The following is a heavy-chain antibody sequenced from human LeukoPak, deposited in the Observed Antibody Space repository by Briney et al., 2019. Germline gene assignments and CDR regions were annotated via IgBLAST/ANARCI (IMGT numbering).Heavy chain of an antibody. V-gene: IGHV4-4*07. CDR2: IYTSGST. CDR3: ARDRMVAATSYYYYYYMDV. J-gene: IGHJ6*03. Sequence: SSETLSLTCTVSGNSFGDYYWSWIRQPAGKGLEWIGRIYTSGSTTYNPSLKSRVTMSVDTSKSQFSLKLSSVTAADTAVYYCARDRMVAATSYYYYYYMDVWGKGTTVTISS. CDR1: GNSFGDYY. D-gene: IGHD2-15*01.